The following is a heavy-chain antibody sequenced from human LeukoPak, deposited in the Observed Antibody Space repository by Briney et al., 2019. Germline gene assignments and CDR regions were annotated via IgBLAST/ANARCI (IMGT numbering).Heavy chain of an antibody. J-gene: IGHJ4*02. V-gene: IGHV3-74*01. D-gene: IGHD1-26*01. Sequence: GGSLRLSCAASGFTFSNYWMHWVRQAPGKGLEWVSRINSDGSVKYYADSVRGRFTISRDNAKNTVYIQMNSLRAEDTAVYYGARRRLPVGATDRNDYWGQGTLVTVSS. CDR1: GFTFSNYW. CDR2: INSDGSVK. CDR3: ARRRLPVGATDRNDY.